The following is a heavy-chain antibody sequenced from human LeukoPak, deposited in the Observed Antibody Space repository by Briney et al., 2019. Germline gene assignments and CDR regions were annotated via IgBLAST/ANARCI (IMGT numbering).Heavy chain of an antibody. D-gene: IGHD2-15*01. CDR3: ARFRSGYYMDV. J-gene: IGHJ6*03. V-gene: IGHV3-48*01. CDR2: ISSSGSTT. CDR1: GFIFSSYS. Sequence: GGSLRLSCAASGFIFSSYSMNWARQGPGKGLEWVSYISSSGSTTYYADSVKGRFTISRDNAKNSLNLQMNSLRAEDTAVYYCARFRSGYYMDVWGKGTTVTVSS.